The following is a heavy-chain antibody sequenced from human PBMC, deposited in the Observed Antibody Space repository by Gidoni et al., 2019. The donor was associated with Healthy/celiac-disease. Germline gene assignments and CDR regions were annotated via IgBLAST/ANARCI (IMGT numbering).Heavy chain of an antibody. Sequence: EVQLLEYGGGLVQPGGSLRLPCAASGFTFSSSAMSWGRQAPGKGVEWVSAISGSGGSTYYADSVKGRFTISRDNSKNTLYLQMNSLRAEDTAVYYCAKEDKDTYYDFWSGTTSQTIDYWGQGTLVTVSS. D-gene: IGHD3-3*01. CDR2: ISGSGGST. V-gene: IGHV3-23*01. J-gene: IGHJ4*02. CDR3: AKEDKDTYYDFWSGTTSQTIDY. CDR1: GFTFSSSA.